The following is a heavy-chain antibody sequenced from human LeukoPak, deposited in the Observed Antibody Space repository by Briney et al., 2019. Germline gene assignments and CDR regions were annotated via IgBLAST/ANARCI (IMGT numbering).Heavy chain of an antibody. CDR2: INHSGST. Sequence: PSETLSLTCTVSGGSISSYYWSWIRQPPGKGLEWIGEINHSGSTNYNPSLKSRVTISVDTSKNQFSLKLSSVTAADTAVYYCASSGWYLIDYWGQGTLVTVSS. CDR3: ASSGWYLIDY. J-gene: IGHJ4*02. D-gene: IGHD6-19*01. V-gene: IGHV4-34*01. CDR1: GGSISSYY.